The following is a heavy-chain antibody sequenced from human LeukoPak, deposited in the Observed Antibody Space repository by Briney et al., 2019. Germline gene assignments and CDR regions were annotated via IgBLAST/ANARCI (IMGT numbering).Heavy chain of an antibody. CDR2: ISTGGDST. CDR3: AKRRASGIGSLYYFDH. J-gene: IGHJ4*02. V-gene: IGHV3-23*01. Sequence: GGSLRLSCAASGFTFSSYAMSWVRQAPGKGLERVSAISTGGDSTYYRDSVKGRFTISRDNSKNTLFLQMNSLRADDTALYFCAKRRASGIGSLYYFDHWGQGTLVTVSS. CDR1: GFTFSSYA. D-gene: IGHD3-16*01.